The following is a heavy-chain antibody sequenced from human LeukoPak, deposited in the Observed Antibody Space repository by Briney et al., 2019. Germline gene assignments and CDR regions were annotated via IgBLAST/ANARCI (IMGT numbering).Heavy chain of an antibody. CDR2: IYSSGYNT. J-gene: IGHJ4*02. Sequence: GGSLRVSCAASGFTFGNSAMSWVRQAPGKGLEWVSAIYSSGYNTYYADSVKGRFTISRDNSENTLYLQMNNLRAEDTALYYCAKPLGAINTWLKFDSRGQGTLVAVSS. D-gene: IGHD3-10*01. CDR1: GFTFGNSA. V-gene: IGHV3-23*05. CDR3: AKPLGAINTWLKFDS.